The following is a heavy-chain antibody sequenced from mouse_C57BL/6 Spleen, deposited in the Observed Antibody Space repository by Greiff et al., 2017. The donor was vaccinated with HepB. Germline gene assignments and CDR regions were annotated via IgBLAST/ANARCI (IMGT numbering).Heavy chain of an antibody. Sequence: EVKVEESGGGLVQPGGSLKLSCAASGFTFSDSYMYWVRQTPEKRLEWVAYISNGGGSTYYPDTVKVRFTITRDNDKNTLYLQMSSLKSGDTAMYYCAGRGYGCDYVSDSMDYWGQGTSVTVSS. V-gene: IGHV5-12*01. J-gene: IGHJ4*01. D-gene: IGHD2-13*01. CDR3: AGRGYGCDYVSDSMDY. CDR2: ISNGGGST. CDR1: GFTFSDSY.